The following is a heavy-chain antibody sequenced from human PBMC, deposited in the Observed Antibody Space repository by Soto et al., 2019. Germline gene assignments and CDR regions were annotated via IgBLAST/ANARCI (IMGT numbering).Heavy chain of an antibody. V-gene: IGHV6-1*01. CDR3: ARDPTAWDRSSSVWFDP. CDR1: GDSVSSNSAA. J-gene: IGHJ5*02. Sequence: PSQTLSLTCVISGDSVSSNSAAWNWIRQSPSRGLEWLGRTYYRSKWYNDYAVSVKSRITINPDTSKNQFSLQLNSVAHEDTYVYYCARDPTAWDRSSSVWFDPWGQGTLVTVSS. CDR2: TYYRSKWYN. D-gene: IGHD6-6*01.